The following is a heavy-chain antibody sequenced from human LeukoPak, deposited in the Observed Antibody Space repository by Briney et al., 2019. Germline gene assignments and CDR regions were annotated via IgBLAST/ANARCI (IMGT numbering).Heavy chain of an antibody. Sequence: SETLSPTCAVYGGSFSGYYWSWIRQPPGKGLEWIGEINHSGSTNYNPSLKSRVTISVDTSKNQFSLKLSSVTAADTAVYYCARGYQGFWRPYYYYYMDVWGKGTTVTVSS. J-gene: IGHJ6*03. CDR1: GGSFSGYY. CDR2: INHSGST. CDR3: ARGYQGFWRPYYYYYMDV. D-gene: IGHD3-3*01. V-gene: IGHV4-34*01.